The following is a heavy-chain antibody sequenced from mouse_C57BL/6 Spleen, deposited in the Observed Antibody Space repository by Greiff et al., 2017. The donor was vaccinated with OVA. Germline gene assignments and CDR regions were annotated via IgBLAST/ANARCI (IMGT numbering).Heavy chain of an antibody. D-gene: IGHD2-2*01. CDR3: ARGHYGYDLFAY. V-gene: IGHV5-17*01. CDR1: GFTFSDYG. J-gene: IGHJ3*01. CDR2: ISSGSSTI. Sequence: EVKLVESGGGLVKPGGSLKLSCAASGFTFSDYGMHWVRQAPEKGLEWVAYISSGSSTIYYADTVKGRFTISRDNAKNTLFLQMTSLRSEDTAMDYCARGHYGYDLFAYWGQGTLVTVSA.